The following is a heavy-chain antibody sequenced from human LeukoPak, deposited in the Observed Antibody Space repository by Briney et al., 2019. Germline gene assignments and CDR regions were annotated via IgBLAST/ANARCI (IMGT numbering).Heavy chain of an antibody. CDR3: ARDLPAAGTGY. CDR2: ISGSGSSI. V-gene: IGHV3-48*03. J-gene: IGHJ4*02. Sequence: PGGSLRLSCVASGFTFSRFEMNWVRQAPGKGLEWVSYISGSGSSIYYADSVKGRFTISRDNAKNSLYLQMNSLRAEDTAVYYCARDLPAAGTGYWGQGTLVTVSS. D-gene: IGHD6-13*01. CDR1: GFTFSRFE.